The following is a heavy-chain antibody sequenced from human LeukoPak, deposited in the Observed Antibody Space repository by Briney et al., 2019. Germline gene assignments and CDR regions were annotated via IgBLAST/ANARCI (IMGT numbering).Heavy chain of an antibody. Sequence: PSQTLSLTCTVSGGSISSGGYYWSWIRQHPGKGLEWIGYIYYSGSTYYNPSLKSRVTISLDTSENQFSLRLTSVTAADTATYYCARGFPAAGGYFYGSGSYPPRGMDVWGQGTTVTVSS. CDR2: IYYSGST. CDR1: GGSISSGGYY. CDR3: ARGFPAAGGYFYGSGSYPPRGMDV. J-gene: IGHJ6*02. V-gene: IGHV4-31*03. D-gene: IGHD3-10*01.